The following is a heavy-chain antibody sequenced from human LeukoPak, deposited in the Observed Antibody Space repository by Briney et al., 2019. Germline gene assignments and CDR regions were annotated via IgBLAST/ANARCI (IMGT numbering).Heavy chain of an antibody. CDR1: GFTFDDYA. J-gene: IGHJ3*01. CDR3: VRAMNDAFDV. Sequence: GGSLRLSCAASGFTFDDYAMHWVRQAPGKGLEWVSGISWNSGSIGYADSVKGRFTISRDNAKNTLYLQMNSLRAEDTALYYCVRAMNDAFDVWGQGTMVTVSS. V-gene: IGHV3-9*01. CDR2: ISWNSGSI.